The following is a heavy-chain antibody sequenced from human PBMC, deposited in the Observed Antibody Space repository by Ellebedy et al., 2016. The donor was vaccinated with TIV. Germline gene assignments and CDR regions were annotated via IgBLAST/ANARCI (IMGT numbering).Heavy chain of an antibody. CDR3: AKDAPLYGMDV. V-gene: IGHV3-20*04. CDR2: INWNGGST. Sequence: GESLKISXAASGFTFDDYGMSWVRQAPGKGLEWVSGINWNGGSTGYADSVKGRFTISRDNSKNSLYLQMNSLRTEDTALYYCAKDAPLYGMDVWGQGTTVTVSS. CDR1: GFTFDDYG. J-gene: IGHJ6*02.